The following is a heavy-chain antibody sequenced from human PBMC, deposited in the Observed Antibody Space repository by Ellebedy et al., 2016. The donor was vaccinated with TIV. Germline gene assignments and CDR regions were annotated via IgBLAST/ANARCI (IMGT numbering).Heavy chain of an antibody. CDR2: IKPDGSEK. CDR1: GFTFSSYW. Sequence: GGSLRLSXAASGFTFSSYWMHWVRQAPGKGLEWVTNIKPDGSEKYYVDSVKGRFTISRDNAKNSLYLQMNSLRAEDTAVYYCARAVGGSGAYWGQGTLVTVSS. V-gene: IGHV3-7*01. D-gene: IGHD3-3*01. J-gene: IGHJ4*02. CDR3: ARAVGGSGAY.